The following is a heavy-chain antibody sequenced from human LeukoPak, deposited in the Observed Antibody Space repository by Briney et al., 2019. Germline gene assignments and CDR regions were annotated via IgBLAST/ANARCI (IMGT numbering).Heavy chain of an antibody. Sequence: GGSLGLSCAASGFTFSSYAMSWVRQAPGKGLEWVSAISGSGGSTYYADSVKGRFTISRDNSKNTLYLQMNSLRAEDTAVYYCANSRGFGDLDIWGQGTMVTVSS. CDR1: GFTFSSYA. CDR3: ANSRGFGDLDI. V-gene: IGHV3-23*01. CDR2: ISGSGGST. D-gene: IGHD3-10*01. J-gene: IGHJ3*02.